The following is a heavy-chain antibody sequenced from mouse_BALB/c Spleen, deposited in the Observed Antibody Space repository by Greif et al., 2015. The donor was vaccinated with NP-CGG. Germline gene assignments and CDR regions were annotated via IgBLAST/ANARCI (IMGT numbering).Heavy chain of an antibody. Sequence: VQLQQSGPGLVKPSQSLSLTCTVTGYSITCDYAWNWIRQFPGNKLEWMGYISYSGSTSYNPSLKSRISITRDTSKNQFFLQLNSVTTEDTATYYCARSRSFDYWGQGTTLTVSS. J-gene: IGHJ2*01. CDR2: ISYSGST. CDR3: ARSRSFDY. CDR1: GYSITCDYA. V-gene: IGHV3-2*02.